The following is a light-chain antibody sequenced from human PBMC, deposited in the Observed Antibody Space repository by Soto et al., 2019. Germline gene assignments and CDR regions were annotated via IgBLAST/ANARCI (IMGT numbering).Light chain of an antibody. CDR2: EVS. V-gene: IGLV2-14*01. Sequence: QSALTRPASVYGSPGQSITISCTGTSSDAGGYNYVSWYQQHPGKAPKLMIYEVSNRPSGVSNRFSGSKSGNTASLTISGLQAEDEADYYCSSYTSSSTPLVFGTGTKVTGL. CDR1: SSDAGGYNY. CDR3: SSYTSSSTPLV. J-gene: IGLJ1*01.